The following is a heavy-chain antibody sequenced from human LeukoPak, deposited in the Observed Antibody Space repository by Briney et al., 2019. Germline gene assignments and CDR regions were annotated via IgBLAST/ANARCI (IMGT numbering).Heavy chain of an antibody. V-gene: IGHV3-7*01. CDR1: GFISSSYW. D-gene: IGHD1/OR15-1a*01. J-gene: IGHJ6*02. CDR3: ASRNNMDV. CDR2: IKHDGSEK. Sequence: GGSLRLSCEASGFISSSYWMSWVRQAPGKGLEWVANIKHDGSEKYYVDSVKGRFTISRDNAKNSLHLQMNSLRAEDTAVYYCASRNNMDVWGQGTTVSVSS.